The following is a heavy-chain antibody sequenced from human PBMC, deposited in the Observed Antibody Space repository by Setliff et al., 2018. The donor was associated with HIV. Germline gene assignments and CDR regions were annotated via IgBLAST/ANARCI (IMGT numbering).Heavy chain of an antibody. CDR3: VRVPDY. J-gene: IGHJ4*02. CDR2: IYTSGSA. V-gene: IGHV4-4*09. CDR1: GGSISSYY. Sequence: SETLSLTCTVSGGSISSYYWSWIRQPPGKGLEWIGYIYTSGSAIYNPSLNSRVIISADRSKNQFSLKVNSVTAADTAVYYCVRVPDYWGPGTLVTVSS.